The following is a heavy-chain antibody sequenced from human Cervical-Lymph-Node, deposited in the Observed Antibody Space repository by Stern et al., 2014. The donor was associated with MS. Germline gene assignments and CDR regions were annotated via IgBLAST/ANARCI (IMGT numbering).Heavy chain of an antibody. CDR1: GGSISSYY. V-gene: IGHV4-59*01. Sequence: QVQLVESGPGLVKPSETLYLTCSVSGGSISSYYWSWIRQPPGKGLEWIADTNQNGRTNYNPSLESRVTISVDTSKDHVSLKLTSVTAADTAIFYCAQASLYSAGWYSDGLGWFDPWGPGTLVTVSS. CDR3: AQASLYSAGWYSDGLGWFDP. J-gene: IGHJ5*02. CDR2: TNQNGRT. D-gene: IGHD6-19*01.